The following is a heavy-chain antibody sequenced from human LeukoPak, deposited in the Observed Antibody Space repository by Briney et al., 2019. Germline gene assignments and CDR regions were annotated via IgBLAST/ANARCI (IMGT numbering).Heavy chain of an antibody. J-gene: IGHJ4*02. V-gene: IGHV5-51*01. Sequence: GESLKISCKASGYNFTKFWIGWVRQMLGKGLEWMGIIYPGDSDTRYSPSFEGQVTISADKSISTAYLQWRSLKASDTAMYYCARGGGHGYSFVYWGQRTLVTVSS. CDR2: IYPGDSDT. D-gene: IGHD5-24*01. CDR1: GYNFTKFW. CDR3: ARGGGHGYSFVY.